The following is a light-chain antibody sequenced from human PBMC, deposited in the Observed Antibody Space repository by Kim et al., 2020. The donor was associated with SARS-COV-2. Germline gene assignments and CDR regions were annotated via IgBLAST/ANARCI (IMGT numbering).Light chain of an antibody. CDR2: DVS. J-gene: IGLJ1*01. CDR3: SSYTSSSTFYV. CDR1: SSDVGGYNY. V-gene: IGLV2-14*01. Sequence: QSALTQPASVSGSPGQSITISCTGTSSDVGGYNYVSWYQQHPGKAPKLMIYDVSKRPSGVSNRFSGSKSGNTASLTISGLQAEDEADYYCSSYTSSSTFYVFGLGPRSPS.